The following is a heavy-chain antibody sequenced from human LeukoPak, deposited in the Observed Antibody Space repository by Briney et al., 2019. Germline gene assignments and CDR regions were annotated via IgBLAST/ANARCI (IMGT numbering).Heavy chain of an antibody. J-gene: IGHJ4*02. Sequence: GSVQVPFKASGYTFNSLDINWRGQTTGTRLEWLGWMSPRNGNTGYAQEFQGRVTMTGDTSKTTAYLELSSLTSDDTAIYYCARGVDAGVDYWGQGTLITVSS. CDR1: GYTFNSLD. D-gene: IGHD2-8*01. V-gene: IGHV1-8*01. CDR3: ARGVDAGVDY. CDR2: MSPRNGNT.